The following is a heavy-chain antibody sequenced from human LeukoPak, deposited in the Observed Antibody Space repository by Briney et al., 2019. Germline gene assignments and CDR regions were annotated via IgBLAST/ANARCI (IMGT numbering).Heavy chain of an antibody. D-gene: IGHD2-2*01. J-gene: IGHJ6*02. V-gene: IGHV1-3*01. Sequence: ASVKVSCKASGYTFTSYAMHWVRQAPGQRLEWMGWINAGNGNTKYSQKFQGRVTITRDTSASTAYMELSSLRSEDTAVYYCARSLFGEYQLLLSGMDVWGQGTTVTVSS. CDR3: ARSLFGEYQLLLSGMDV. CDR1: GYTFTSYA. CDR2: INAGNGNT.